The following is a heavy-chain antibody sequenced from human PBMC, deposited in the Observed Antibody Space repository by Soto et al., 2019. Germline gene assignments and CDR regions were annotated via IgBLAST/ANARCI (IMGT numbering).Heavy chain of an antibody. D-gene: IGHD3-22*01. CDR1: GFTFSSYG. J-gene: IGHJ3*02. CDR2: IWYDGSNK. Sequence: LRLSCAASGFTFSSYGMHWVRQAPGKGLEWVAVIWYDGSNKYYADSVKGRFTISRDNSKNTLYLQMNSLRAEDTAVYYCARGSYYDSTVYAFDIWGQGTMVT. CDR3: ARGSYYDSTVYAFDI. V-gene: IGHV3-33*01.